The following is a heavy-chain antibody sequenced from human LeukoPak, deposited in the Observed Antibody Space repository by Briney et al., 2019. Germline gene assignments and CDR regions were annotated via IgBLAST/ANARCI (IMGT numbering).Heavy chain of an antibody. D-gene: IGHD4-17*01. CDR3: ARGRRSNGDYGPNWFDP. CDR1: GYTFTSYD. V-gene: IGHV1-8*01. CDR2: MNPNSGNT. Sequence: ASVKVSCKASGYTFTSYDINWVRQATGQGLEWMGGMNPNSGNTGYAQKFHGRVTMTRNTSISTAYMELSSLRSEDTAVYYCARGRRSNGDYGPNWFDPWGQGTLVTVSS. J-gene: IGHJ5*02.